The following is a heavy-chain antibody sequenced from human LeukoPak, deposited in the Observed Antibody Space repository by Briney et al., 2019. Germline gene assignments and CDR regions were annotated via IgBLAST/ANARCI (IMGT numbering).Heavy chain of an antibody. D-gene: IGHD3-10*01. CDR2: ISSSSSYI. Sequence: GGSLRLSCAASGFTFSSHSMNWVRQAPGKGLEWVSSISSSSSYIYYADSVKGRFTISRDNAKNSLYLQMNSLRAEDTAVYYCARDDGSGSPFDYWGQGTLVTVSS. J-gene: IGHJ4*02. CDR3: ARDDGSGSPFDY. CDR1: GFTFSSHS. V-gene: IGHV3-21*01.